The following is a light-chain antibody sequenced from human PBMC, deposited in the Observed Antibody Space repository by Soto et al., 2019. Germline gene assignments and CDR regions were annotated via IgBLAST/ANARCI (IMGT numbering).Light chain of an antibody. CDR2: AAS. CDR3: QQSYSTPVD. Sequence: DIQMTQSPSSLSASVGDRVTITCRASQSISSYLNWYQHKPGKAPRLLIYAASSLQSGVPSRFSGSGSGTDFTHTISSPQPEDSAAYYCQQSYSTPVDFGQGTKLEIK. V-gene: IGKV1-39*01. CDR1: QSISSY. J-gene: IGKJ2*01.